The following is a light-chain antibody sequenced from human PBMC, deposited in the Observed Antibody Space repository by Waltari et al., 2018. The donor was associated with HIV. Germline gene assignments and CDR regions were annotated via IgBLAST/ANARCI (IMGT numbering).Light chain of an antibody. J-gene: IGLJ1*01. CDR3: CSYAGRSIYV. V-gene: IGLV2-23*02. CDR1: SSQIRPYQL. CDR2: EVT. Sequence: QPALTQPASVAGSPGKSITLSSSGTSSQIRPYQLFSWYQQHPGKSPKFIVYEVTKRPSGTAYRFSGSKSGNTASLTISGLQAEDEADYYCCSYAGRSIYVFGTGTTVTVL.